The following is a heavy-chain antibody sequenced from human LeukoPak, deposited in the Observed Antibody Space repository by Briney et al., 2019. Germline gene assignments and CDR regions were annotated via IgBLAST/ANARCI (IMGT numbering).Heavy chain of an antibody. V-gene: IGHV4-34*01. J-gene: IGHJ4*02. Sequence: TSSETLSLTCAVYGGSFSGYYWSWIRQPPGKGLEWIGEINHSGSTNYNPSLKSRVTISVDTSKNQFSLKLSSVTAADTAVYYCARGYPVLLWFGESTDYYFDYWGQGTLVTVSS. CDR1: GGSFSGYY. D-gene: IGHD3-10*01. CDR2: INHSGST. CDR3: ARGYPVLLWFGESTDYYFDY.